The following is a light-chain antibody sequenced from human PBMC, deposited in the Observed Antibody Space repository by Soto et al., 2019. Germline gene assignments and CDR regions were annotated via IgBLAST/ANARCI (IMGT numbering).Light chain of an antibody. CDR3: AAWDGSLKVVL. Sequence: QSVLTQPPSASGTPGQRVPISCSASSSNIGTNTVNWYQQFPRSAPKLLMYSSTQRPSGVPDRFSGSKSGTSASLAISGLQSEDEADYYCAAWDGSLKVVLFGGGTKVTVL. J-gene: IGLJ3*02. CDR1: SSNIGTNT. V-gene: IGLV1-44*01. CDR2: SST.